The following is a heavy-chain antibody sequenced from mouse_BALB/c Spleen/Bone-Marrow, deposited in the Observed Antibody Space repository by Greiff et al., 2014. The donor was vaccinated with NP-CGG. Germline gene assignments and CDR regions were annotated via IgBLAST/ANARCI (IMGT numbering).Heavy chain of an antibody. CDR2: INPTNGRS. D-gene: IGHD1-1*01. CDR1: GYIFTNYW. CDR3: ARRGDYYGAMDY. V-gene: IGHV1S81*02. J-gene: IGHJ4*01. Sequence: QVQLKHSGAELVKPGASVKLSCKASGYIFTNYWMHWVKQRPGQGLSWIGEINPTNGRSNYNEKFKSKATLTVDKSSSTAYMQLSSLTSEDSAVYYCARRGDYYGAMDYWGQGTSVTVSS.